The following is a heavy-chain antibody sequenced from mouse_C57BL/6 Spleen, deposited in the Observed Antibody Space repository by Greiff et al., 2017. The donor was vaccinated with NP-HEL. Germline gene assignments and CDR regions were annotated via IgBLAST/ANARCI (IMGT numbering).Heavy chain of an antibody. CDR1: GYTFTSYW. J-gene: IGHJ4*01. CDR3: ARRATAYAMDY. CDR2: IDPSDSYT. Sequence: QVQLQQPGAELVMPGASVKLSCKASGYTFTSYWMHWVKQRPGQGLEWIGEIDPSDSYTNYNQKFKGKSTLTVDKSSSTAYMQLSSLTSEDSAGYYCARRATAYAMDYWGQGTSVTVSS. D-gene: IGHD3-1*01. V-gene: IGHV1-69*01.